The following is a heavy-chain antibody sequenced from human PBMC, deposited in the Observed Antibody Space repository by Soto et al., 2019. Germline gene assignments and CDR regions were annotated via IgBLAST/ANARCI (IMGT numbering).Heavy chain of an antibody. J-gene: IGHJ6*02. V-gene: IGHV3-33*01. Sequence: GGSLRLSCAASGFTFSSYGMHWVRQAPGKGLEWVAVIWYDGSNKYYADSVKGRFTISRDNSKNTLYLQMNSLRAEDTAVYYCARDKLSIAARPYPDYYYGMDVWGQGTTVTVSS. CDR1: GFTFSSYG. CDR2: IWYDGSNK. D-gene: IGHD6-6*01. CDR3: ARDKLSIAARPYPDYYYGMDV.